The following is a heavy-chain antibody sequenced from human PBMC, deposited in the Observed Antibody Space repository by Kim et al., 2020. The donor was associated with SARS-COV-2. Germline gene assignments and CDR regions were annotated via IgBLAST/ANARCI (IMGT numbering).Heavy chain of an antibody. CDR1: GFTFSSYS. V-gene: IGHV3-21*01. D-gene: IGHD3-3*01. Sequence: GGSLRLSCAASGFTFSSYSMNWVRQAPGKGLEWVSSISSSSSYIYYADSVKGRFTISRDNAKNSLYLQMNSLRAEDTAVYYCARELYYDVWSGHRGGGNAFDIWGQGTMVTVSS. J-gene: IGHJ3*02. CDR2: ISSSSSYI. CDR3: ARELYYDVWSGHRGGGNAFDI.